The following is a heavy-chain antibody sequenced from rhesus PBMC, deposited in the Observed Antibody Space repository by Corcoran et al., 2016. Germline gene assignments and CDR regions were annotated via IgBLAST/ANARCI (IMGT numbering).Heavy chain of an antibody. CDR1: GASISSYW. CDR3: ARGVGASGISGWF. J-gene: IGHJ4*01. CDR2: ISGAGGST. V-gene: IGHV4-80*01. Sequence: QVQLQESGPGLVKPSETLSLTCAVPGASISSYWWSWIRRPPGTGLEWVGVISGAGGSTYYNPSLKSRVTISKDASNNQFSLKMTSVTAADTAVYYCARGVGASGISGWFWGQGVLVTVSS. D-gene: IGHD6-31*01.